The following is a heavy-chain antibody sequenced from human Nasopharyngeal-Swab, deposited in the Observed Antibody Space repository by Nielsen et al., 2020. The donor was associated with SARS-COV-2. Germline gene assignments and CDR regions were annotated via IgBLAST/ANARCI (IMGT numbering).Heavy chain of an antibody. J-gene: IGHJ6*03. Sequence: WICQPPGKALEWPALIYWDDDKRYSPSLKSRLTITKDTSKNQVVLTMTNMDPVDTATYYCAHSLHYYGSGSLFSNYYYYYMDVWGNGTTVTVSS. CDR3: AHSLHYYGSGSLFSNYYYYYMDV. CDR2: IYWDDDK. D-gene: IGHD3-10*01. V-gene: IGHV2-5*02.